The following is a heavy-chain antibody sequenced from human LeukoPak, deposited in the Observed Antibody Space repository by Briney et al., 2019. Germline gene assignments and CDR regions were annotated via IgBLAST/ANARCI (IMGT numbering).Heavy chain of an antibody. CDR1: GFTFSSYW. CDR3: ARYVSGKAAPSNWFDP. CDR2: IKQDGSEK. D-gene: IGHD2-15*01. V-gene: IGHV3-7*01. J-gene: IGHJ5*02. Sequence: PGGSLRLSCAASGFTFSSYWMSWVRQAPGKGLEWVANIKQDGSEKYYVDSVKGRFTISRDNAKNSLYLQMNSLRAEDTAVYYCARYVSGKAAPSNWFDPWGQGTLVTVSS.